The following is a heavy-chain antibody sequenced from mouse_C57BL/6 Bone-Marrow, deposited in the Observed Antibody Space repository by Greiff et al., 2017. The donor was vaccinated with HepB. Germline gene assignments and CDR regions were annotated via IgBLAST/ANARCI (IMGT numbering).Heavy chain of an antibody. CDR3: ARGDYYGSSPFAY. D-gene: IGHD1-1*01. CDR1: GYTFTDYN. V-gene: IGHV1-18*01. J-gene: IGHJ3*01. Sequence: VQLQHSGPELVKPGASVKIPCKASGYTFTDYNMDWVKQSHGKSLEWIGDINPNNGGTIYNQKFKGKATLTVDKSSSTAYMELRSLTSEDTAVYYCARGDYYGSSPFAYWGQGTRVTVSA. CDR2: INPNNGGT.